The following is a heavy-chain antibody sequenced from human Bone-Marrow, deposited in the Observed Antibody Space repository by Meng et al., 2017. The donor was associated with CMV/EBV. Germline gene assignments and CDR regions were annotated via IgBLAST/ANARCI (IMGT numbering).Heavy chain of an antibody. J-gene: IGHJ3*02. CDR2: ISWNSGSI. Sequence: GGSLRLSCAASGFTFDEYAMHWVRQAPGKGLEWVSGISWNSGSIGYADSVKGRFTISRDNAKNSLYLQMNSLRAEDTALYYCASILTSGTTVTPFDIWGQGTMVTVSS. D-gene: IGHD4-17*01. V-gene: IGHV3-9*01. CDR3: ASILTSGTTVTPFDI. CDR1: GFTFDEYA.